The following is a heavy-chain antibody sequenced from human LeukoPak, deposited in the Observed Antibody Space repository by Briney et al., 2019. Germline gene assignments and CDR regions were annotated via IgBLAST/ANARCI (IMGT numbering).Heavy chain of an antibody. V-gene: IGHV4-59*01. CDR2: IYKSGST. D-gene: IGHD1-26*01. CDR3: ARGGSYYYFDH. J-gene: IGHJ4*02. Sequence: SETLSLTCSVSGGSISSYYWSWVRHPPGKGVEWIGYIYKSGSTNYNPSLKRRVTISVDTSKNQFSLKLSSVTAADTAVYYCARGGSYYYFDHWGQGTLVTVSS. CDR1: GGSISSYY.